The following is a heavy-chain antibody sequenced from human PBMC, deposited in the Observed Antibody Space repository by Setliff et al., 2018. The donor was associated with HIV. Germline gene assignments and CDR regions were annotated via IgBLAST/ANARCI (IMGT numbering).Heavy chain of an antibody. CDR3: ARDRLTYYFDY. J-gene: IGHJ4*02. CDR1: GGSINTYY. D-gene: IGHD3-22*01. Sequence: SETLSLTCTVSGGSINTYYWCWIRQPAGKGLEWIGRFYTSGSTNYNPSLKSRVTMSVDTSKNQFSLKLSSVTAADTAVYYCARDRLTYYFDYWGQGILVTVSS. V-gene: IGHV4-4*07. CDR2: FYTSGST.